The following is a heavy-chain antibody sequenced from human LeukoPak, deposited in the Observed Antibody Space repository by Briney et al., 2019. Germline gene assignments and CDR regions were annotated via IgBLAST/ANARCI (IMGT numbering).Heavy chain of an antibody. J-gene: IGHJ6*03. V-gene: IGHV1-69*05. CDR1: GYTFTSYY. D-gene: IGHD6-19*01. CDR3: ARGRIAVAGTYYYYYMDV. Sequence: GASVKVSCKASGYTFTSYYMHWVRQAPGQGLEWMGGIIPIFGTANYAQKFQGRVTITTDESTSTAYMELSSLRSEDTAVYYCARGRIAVAGTYYYYYMDVWGKGTTVTVSS. CDR2: IIPIFGTA.